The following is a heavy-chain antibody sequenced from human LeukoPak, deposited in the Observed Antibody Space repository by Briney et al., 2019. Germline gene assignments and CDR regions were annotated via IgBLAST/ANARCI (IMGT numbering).Heavy chain of an antibody. J-gene: IGHJ5*02. CDR2: ISGSGFNT. CDR1: GFIFSSYA. D-gene: IGHD4-17*01. Sequence: GGSLRLSCAASGFIFSSYAMSWVRQAPGKGLEWVSTISGSGFNTYYADSVKGRFTISRDNSKNMLYLQMNSLRAEDTAVYYRAKDSTVTTGRFDPWGQGTLVTVSS. CDR3: AKDSTVTTGRFDP. V-gene: IGHV3-23*01.